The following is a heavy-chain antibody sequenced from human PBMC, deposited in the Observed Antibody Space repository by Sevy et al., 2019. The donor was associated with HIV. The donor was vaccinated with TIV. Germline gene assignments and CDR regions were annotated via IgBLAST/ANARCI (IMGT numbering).Heavy chain of an antibody. J-gene: IGHJ6*03. CDR3: ARATRYSSSWYARDSPYYYYYYMDV. D-gene: IGHD6-13*01. Sequence: SETLSLTCTVSGGSISSYYWSWIRQPAGKGLEWIGRIYTSGSTNYNPSLKSRVTMSVDTSKNQFSLKLSSVTAADTAVYYWARATRYSSSWYARDSPYYYYYYMDVWGKGTTVTVSS. V-gene: IGHV4-4*07. CDR2: IYTSGST. CDR1: GGSISSYY.